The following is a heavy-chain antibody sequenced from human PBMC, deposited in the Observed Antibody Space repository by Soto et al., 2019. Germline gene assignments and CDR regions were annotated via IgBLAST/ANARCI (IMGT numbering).Heavy chain of an antibody. V-gene: IGHV3-30-3*01. J-gene: IGHJ4*02. D-gene: IGHD2-15*01. CDR2: ISYDGSNK. CDR1: GFTFSSYA. Sequence: GGSLRLSCAASGFTFSSYAMHWVRQAPGKGLEWVAVISYDGSNKYYADSVKGRFTISRDNSKNTLYLQMNSLRAEDTAVYYCARGDIVVVVAASDYWGQGTLVTVSS. CDR3: ARGDIVVVVAASDY.